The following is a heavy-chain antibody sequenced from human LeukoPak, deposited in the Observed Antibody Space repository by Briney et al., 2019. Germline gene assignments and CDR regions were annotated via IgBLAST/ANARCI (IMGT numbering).Heavy chain of an antibody. V-gene: IGHV3-23*01. D-gene: IGHD5-12*01. CDR2: ISSNAFST. Sequence: PGGSLRLSCAASGFAFGSYAMSWVRQAPGKGLEWVSAISSNAFSTYYADSVKGRFTISRDNSKNTLYLQMNSLRSDDTAVYYCANSGRAVSGYEPSFDYWGQGTLVTVSS. J-gene: IGHJ4*02. CDR1: GFAFGSYA. CDR3: ANSGRAVSGYEPSFDY.